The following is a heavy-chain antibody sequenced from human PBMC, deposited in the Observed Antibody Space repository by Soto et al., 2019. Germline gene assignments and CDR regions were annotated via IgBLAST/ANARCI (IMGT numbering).Heavy chain of an antibody. D-gene: IGHD7-27*01. CDR2: IGGTDGDSDGVP. Sequence: VQLLESGGDLVQPGGSLRLSCVASGFILNNYAMSWVRQAPGKGLELVSTIGGTDGDSDGVPWYEDSVKGRFTISGDSSANTPFLHMYNLRAEASALYYCVKRGRNWGAFDFWGQGTTVVVSS. J-gene: IGHJ3*01. CDR3: VKRGRNWGAFDF. CDR1: GFILNNYA. V-gene: IGHV3-23*01.